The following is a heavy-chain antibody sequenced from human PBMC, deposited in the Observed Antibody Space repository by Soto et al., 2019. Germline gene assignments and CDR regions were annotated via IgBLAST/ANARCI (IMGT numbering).Heavy chain of an antibody. CDR3: ARLYSSSWYVWDYYYYGMDV. CDR2: ISYDGSNK. V-gene: IGHV3-30-3*01. Sequence: PGGSLRLSCAASGFTFSSYAMHWVRQAPGKGLEWVAVISYDGSNKYYADSVKGRFTISRDNSKNTLYLQMNSLRAEDTAVYYCARLYSSSWYVWDYYYYGMDVWGQGTKVTVS. J-gene: IGHJ6*02. D-gene: IGHD6-13*01. CDR1: GFTFSSYA.